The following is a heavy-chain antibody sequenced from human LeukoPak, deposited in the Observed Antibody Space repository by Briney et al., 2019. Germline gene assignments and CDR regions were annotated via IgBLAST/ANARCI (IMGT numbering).Heavy chain of an antibody. D-gene: IGHD3-10*01. CDR3: TTDVKSSVGVIDY. CDR2: IKSKTDGGTT. J-gene: IGHJ4*02. V-gene: IGHV3-15*01. CDR1: GFTFSNAW. Sequence: GGSLRLSCAAPGFTFSNAWMSWVRQAPGKGLEWVGRIKSKTDGGTTDYAAPVKGRFTISRDDSKNTLYLQMNSLKTEDTAVYYCTTDVKSSVGVIDYWGQGTLVTVSS.